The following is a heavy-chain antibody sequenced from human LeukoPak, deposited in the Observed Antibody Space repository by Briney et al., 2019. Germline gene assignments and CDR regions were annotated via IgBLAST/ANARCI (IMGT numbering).Heavy chain of an antibody. CDR3: ASVTTTNGFDP. CDR2: IYYSGST. CDR1: GGSISSGDYY. J-gene: IGHJ5*02. V-gene: IGHV4-30-4*01. D-gene: IGHD4-17*01. Sequence: SETLSLTCTVSGGSISSGDYYWSWIRQPPGKGLEWIGYIYYSGSTYYNPSLKSRVTISVDTSKNQFSLKLSSVTAADTAVYYCASVTTTNGFDPWGQGTLVTVSS.